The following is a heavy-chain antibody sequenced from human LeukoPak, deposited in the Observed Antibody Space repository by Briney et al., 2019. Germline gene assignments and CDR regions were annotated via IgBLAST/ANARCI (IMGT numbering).Heavy chain of an antibody. CDR1: GFTFTSYW. CDR3: ARPDTAMVLPDY. V-gene: IGHV3-74*01. D-gene: IGHD5-18*01. CDR2: INTDGRTT. Sequence: GGSLRLSCAASGFTFTSYWMHWVRQAPGKGLVWVSLINTDGRTTSYADSVKGRFTISRDNAKNTLYLQMNSLGADDTAVYYCARPDTAMVLPDYWGQGTLVTVSS. J-gene: IGHJ4*02.